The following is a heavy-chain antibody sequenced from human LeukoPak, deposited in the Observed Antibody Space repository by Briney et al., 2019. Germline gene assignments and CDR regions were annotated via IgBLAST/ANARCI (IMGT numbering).Heavy chain of an antibody. V-gene: IGHV4-4*07. J-gene: IGHJ4*02. CDR3: ARALARDGYSCFDY. CDR1: GGSISSYY. CDR2: IYTSGST. Sequence: PSETLSLTCTVSGGSISSYYWSWIRQPAGKGLEWMGRIYTSGSTNYNPSLKSRVTISVDKSKNQFSLKLSSVTAADTAVYYCARALARDGYSCFDYWGQGTLVTVSS. D-gene: IGHD5-24*01.